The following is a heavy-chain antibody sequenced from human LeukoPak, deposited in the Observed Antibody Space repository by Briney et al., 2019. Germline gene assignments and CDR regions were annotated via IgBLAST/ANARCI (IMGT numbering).Heavy chain of an antibody. V-gene: IGHV1-69*13. CDR2: IIPILGTA. CDR3: AKGVRGVTFGMDV. J-gene: IGHJ6*02. D-gene: IGHD3-10*01. Sequence: SVKVSCKASGGTFSSYAISWVRQAPGQGLEWMGGIIPILGTANYAQKFQGRVTITADESTSRAYMELSSLSSEDTAVYYCAKGVRGVTFGMDVWGQGTTVTVSS. CDR1: GGTFSSYA.